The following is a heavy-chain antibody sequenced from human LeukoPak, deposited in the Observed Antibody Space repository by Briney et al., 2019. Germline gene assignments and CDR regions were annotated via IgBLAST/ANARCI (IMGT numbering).Heavy chain of an antibody. D-gene: IGHD3-22*01. Sequence: GGSLTLSCAASGFTFSAYWMHWVRQVPGKGLEWVSRINNDGSSTTYADSVKSRYTISRDNGKTTLFLQMNSLRAEDTAVYYCVRDLELVYYDTSAYEYWGQGNLVTVSS. J-gene: IGHJ4*02. CDR1: GFTFSAYW. CDR3: VRDLELVYYDTSAYEY. CDR2: INNDGSST. V-gene: IGHV3-74*01.